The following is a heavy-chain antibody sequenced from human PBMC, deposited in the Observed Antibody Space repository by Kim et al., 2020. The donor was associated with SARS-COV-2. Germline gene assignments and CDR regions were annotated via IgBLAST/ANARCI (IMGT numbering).Heavy chain of an antibody. V-gene: IGHV6-1*01. CDR3: ARDLSPYYYGMDV. Sequence: YAVSVKSRITINPDTSKNQFSLQLNSVTPEDTAVYYCARDLSPYYYGMDVWGQGTTVTVSS. J-gene: IGHJ6*02.